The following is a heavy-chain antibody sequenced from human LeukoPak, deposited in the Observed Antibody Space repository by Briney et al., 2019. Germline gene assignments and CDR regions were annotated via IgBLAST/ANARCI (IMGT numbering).Heavy chain of an antibody. D-gene: IGHD3-16*01. Sequence: GRSLRLSCAASGFSFSSYGIHWVRQAPGKGLEWVAVISYDGSNKYYADSVKGRFTISRDNSKNTLYLQMNSLRAEDTAVYYCARGNYDYVWGPLADAFDIWGQGTMVTVSS. V-gene: IGHV3-30*03. CDR2: ISYDGSNK. CDR1: GFSFSSYG. CDR3: ARGNYDYVWGPLADAFDI. J-gene: IGHJ3*02.